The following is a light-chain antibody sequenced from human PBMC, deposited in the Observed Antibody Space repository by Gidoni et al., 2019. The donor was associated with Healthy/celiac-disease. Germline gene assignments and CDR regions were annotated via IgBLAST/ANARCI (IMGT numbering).Light chain of an antibody. Sequence: DIQMTQSPSSLSASVGDRVTITCQASQDISNYLNWYQQKPGKAPKLLIYDASNLETGVPSRVRGSGSGTDFTFTSSSLQPEDIATYYCQQYDNLPPLTFGGGTKVEIK. V-gene: IGKV1-33*01. CDR2: DAS. J-gene: IGKJ4*01. CDR1: QDISNY. CDR3: QQYDNLPPLT.